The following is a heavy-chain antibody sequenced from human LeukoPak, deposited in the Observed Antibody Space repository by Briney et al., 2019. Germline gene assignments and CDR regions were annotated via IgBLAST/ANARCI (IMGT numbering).Heavy chain of an antibody. CDR2: ISSSSSTI. CDR1: GFTFSSYS. CDR3: ARDAGLMVFDY. D-gene: IGHD2-8*01. V-gene: IGHV3-48*01. J-gene: IGHJ4*02. Sequence: PGGSLRLSCAASGFTFSSYSMNGVRQAPGKGLEWVSYISSSSSTIYYADSVKGRFTISRDNAKNSLYLQMNSLRAEDTAVYYCARDAGLMVFDYWGQGTLVTVSS.